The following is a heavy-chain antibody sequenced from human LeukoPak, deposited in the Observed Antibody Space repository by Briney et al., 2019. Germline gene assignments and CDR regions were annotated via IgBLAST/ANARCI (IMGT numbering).Heavy chain of an antibody. CDR3: AKGNVYGGNGMDV. CDR1: RFTFSSYA. D-gene: IGHD4/OR15-4a*01. CDR2: ISGSGGST. J-gene: IGHJ6*02. Sequence: GGSLRLSCAASRFTFSSYARNWVRQAPGKGLEWVSDISGSGGSTYHADSVKGRFTISRDNSKNTLYLQMNSLRAEDTAVYYCAKGNVYGGNGMDVWGQGTTVTVSS. V-gene: IGHV3-23*01.